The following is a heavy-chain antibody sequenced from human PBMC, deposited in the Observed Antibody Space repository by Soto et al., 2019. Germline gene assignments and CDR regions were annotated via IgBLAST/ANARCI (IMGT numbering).Heavy chain of an antibody. CDR1: GFTFSDDY. J-gene: IGHJ6*02. CDR3: ARVTTSSGASYYYDMDV. Sequence: SCAASGFTFSDDYMSWIRQAPGKGLEWLSYISGGGGTIYYADSVKGRFTVSRDNAKNSLYLQINNLRAEDTAVYYCARVTTSSGASYYYDMDVWGQGTTVTVSS. D-gene: IGHD1-26*01. V-gene: IGHV3-11*01. CDR2: ISGGGGTI.